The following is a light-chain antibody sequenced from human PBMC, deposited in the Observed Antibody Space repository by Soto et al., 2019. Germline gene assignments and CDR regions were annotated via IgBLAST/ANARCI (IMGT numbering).Light chain of an antibody. Sequence: EIVMTQSPATLSVSPGETATLSCRASQSVSYNLAWYQQKPGQGPGLLVYGAFTRATGIPARFTGSGSGTEFHLTISSLQSEDFAVYYYQQYKNWPPLTFGGGTKVEIK. CDR1: QSVSYN. J-gene: IGKJ4*01. CDR3: QQYKNWPPLT. V-gene: IGKV3-15*01. CDR2: GAF.